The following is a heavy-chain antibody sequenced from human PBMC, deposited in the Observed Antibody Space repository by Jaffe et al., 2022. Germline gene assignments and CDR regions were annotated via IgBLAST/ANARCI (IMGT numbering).Heavy chain of an antibody. Sequence: QVYLQESGPGLVRPSETLSLTCTISNYSINTGYYWGWFRQSPGKGLEWMGSIYHPRFTFYSPSVQSRVAISIDTPKNQFSLKVSSVTAADTAVYYCARHGRVGFCDPNRCIQDFWGRGIRVTVSS. V-gene: IGHV4-38-2*02. CDR3: ARHGRVGFCDPNRCIQDF. CDR1: NYSINTGYY. J-gene: IGHJ4*02. CDR2: IYHPRFT. D-gene: IGHD3-3*01.